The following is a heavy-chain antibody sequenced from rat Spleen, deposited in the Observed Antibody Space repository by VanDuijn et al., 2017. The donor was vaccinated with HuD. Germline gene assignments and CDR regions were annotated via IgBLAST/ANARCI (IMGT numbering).Heavy chain of an antibody. CDR3: ARSDYSSPYYFDY. CDR2: MKYDGDT. CDR1: GFSLMDYS. J-gene: IGHJ2*01. Sequence: QVQLKESGPGLVQPSQTLSLTCTVSGFSLMDYSVHWVRQPPGKGLEWMGRMKYDGDTYYNSSLKSRLSISRDTSKSQVFLKMNNLQTEDTAMYFCARSDYSSPYYFDYWGQGVMVTVSS. D-gene: IGHD1-2*01. V-gene: IGHV2S30*01.